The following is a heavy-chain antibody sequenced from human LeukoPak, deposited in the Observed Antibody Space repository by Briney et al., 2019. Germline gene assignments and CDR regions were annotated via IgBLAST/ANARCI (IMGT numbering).Heavy chain of an antibody. D-gene: IGHD2-2*01. CDR2: TYSGGHT. CDR3: ARGRRYCSNPNCYAELDY. J-gene: IGHJ4*02. Sequence: GGSLRLSCAASGFTVGSSYMSWVRQAPGRGLEWVSITYSGGHTYYADSVKGRLTVSRDNSRNTLYLQMDSLRAEDTAVYYCARGRRYCSNPNCYAELDYWGQGTLVTVSS. V-gene: IGHV3-53*01. CDR1: GFTVGSSY.